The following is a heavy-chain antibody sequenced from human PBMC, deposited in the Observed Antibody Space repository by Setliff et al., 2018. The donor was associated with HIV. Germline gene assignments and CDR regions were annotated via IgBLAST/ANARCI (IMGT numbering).Heavy chain of an antibody. D-gene: IGHD1-1*01. V-gene: IGHV1-69*13. CDR2: LIPLFGSA. CDR3: ARGDSLLESIVWFDR. CDR1: GGSFSSYG. J-gene: IGHJ5*02. Sequence: VASVKVSCKVSGGSFSSYGFTWVRQAPGQGLEWMGGLIPLFGSANYPQKFQGRVTMTADESTRTVYMELSRLRFEDTAMYYCARGDSLLESIVWFDRWGQGTLVTVSS.